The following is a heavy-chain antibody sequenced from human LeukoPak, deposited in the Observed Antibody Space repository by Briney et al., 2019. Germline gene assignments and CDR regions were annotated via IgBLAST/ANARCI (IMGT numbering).Heavy chain of an antibody. CDR1: GFTVSNNF. CDR3: ARKSLGIAAAGTFFGS. J-gene: IGHJ5*02. D-gene: IGHD6-13*01. V-gene: IGHV3-53*01. CDR2: IYSGGGT. Sequence: PGGSLRLSCAASGFTVSNNFVTWVRQAPGKGLEWVSIIYSGGGTDYADSVEGRFTISRDNSKNTVYLQMNSLRAEDTAVYHCARKSLGIAAAGTFFGSWGQGTLVTVSS.